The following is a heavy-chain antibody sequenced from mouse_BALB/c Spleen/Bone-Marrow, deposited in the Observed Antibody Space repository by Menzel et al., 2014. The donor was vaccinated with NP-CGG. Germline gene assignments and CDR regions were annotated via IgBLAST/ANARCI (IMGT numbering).Heavy chain of an antibody. J-gene: IGHJ1*01. CDR1: GYTFSSYW. CDR2: ILPGSGNT. D-gene: IGHD2-3*01. CDR3: ARENDYWYFDV. Sequence: QVQLQHSGAELMKPGASVKISCKATGYTFSSYWIEWVKQRPGHGLEWIGEILPGSGNTNYNEKFKGKATFTADTSSNTAYMQLSSLTSEDSAVYYCARENDYWYFDVWGAGTTVTVSS. V-gene: IGHV1-9*01.